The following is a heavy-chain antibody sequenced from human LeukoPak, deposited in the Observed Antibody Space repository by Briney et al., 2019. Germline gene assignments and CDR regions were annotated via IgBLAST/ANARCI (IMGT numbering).Heavy chain of an antibody. CDR2: ISAYNGNT. CDR3: ARLGYSSSWYISAVASRVSSPTTFDY. CDR1: GYTFTSYG. D-gene: IGHD6-13*01. V-gene: IGHV1-18*01. J-gene: IGHJ4*02. Sequence: ASVKVSCKASGYTFTSYGISWVRQAPGQGLEWMGWISAYNGNTNYAQKLQGRVTMTTDTSTSTAYMELRSLRPDDTAVYYCARLGYSSSWYISAVASRVSSPTTFDYWGQGTLVTVSS.